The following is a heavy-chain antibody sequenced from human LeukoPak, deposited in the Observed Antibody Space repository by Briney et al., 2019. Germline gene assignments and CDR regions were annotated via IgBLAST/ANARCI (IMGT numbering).Heavy chain of an antibody. CDR2: FYLGDSDT. D-gene: IGHD3-16*01. J-gene: IGHJ4*02. Sequence: GESLKTSCKTSGYSFTSYWIGWVRQMPGKGLEWMGIFYLGDSDTRYNPSFEGHVTILDDKSIITAYLQWSSLEASDTAIYYCARKMWGEIAFDCWGQGTLVTVSS. V-gene: IGHV5-51*01. CDR1: GYSFTSYW. CDR3: ARKMWGEIAFDC.